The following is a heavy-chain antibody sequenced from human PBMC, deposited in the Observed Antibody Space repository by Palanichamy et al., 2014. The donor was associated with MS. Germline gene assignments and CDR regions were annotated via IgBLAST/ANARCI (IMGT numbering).Heavy chain of an antibody. CDR1: GFIFSNYW. J-gene: IGHJ4*02. Sequence: EVQLVESGGGLVQPGGSLRLSCVASGFIFSNYWMHWVRQVPGKGLVWVSRINEDGRTITYADSVKGRFTISRDNAKNTLYLQMNSLRAEDTAVYYCARVRVDTAMVWWDYWGQGTLVTVSS. CDR3: ARVRVDTAMVWWDY. CDR2: INEDGRTI. D-gene: IGHD5-18*01. V-gene: IGHV3-74*01.